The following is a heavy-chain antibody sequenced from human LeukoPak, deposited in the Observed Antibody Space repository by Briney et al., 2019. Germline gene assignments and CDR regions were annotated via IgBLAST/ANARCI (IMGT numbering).Heavy chain of an antibody. CDR1: GFTFSSYSMN. V-gene: IGHV4-39*01. CDR3: ARQYFLILSLYYFDY. J-gene: IGHJ4*02. D-gene: IGHD3-10*02. CDR2: IYYSGST. Sequence: GSLRLSCAASGFTFSSYSMNWVRQAPGKGLEWIGSIYYSGSTYYNPSLKSRVTISVDTSKNQFSLKLTSVTAADTAVYYCARQYFLILSLYYFDYWGQGTLVTVSS.